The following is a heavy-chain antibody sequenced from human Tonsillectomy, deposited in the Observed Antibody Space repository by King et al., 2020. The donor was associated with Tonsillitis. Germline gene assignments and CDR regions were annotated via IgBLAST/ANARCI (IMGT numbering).Heavy chain of an antibody. J-gene: IGHJ4*02. D-gene: IGHD6-13*01. CDR3: ARVGYSRSWYDQKTCDY. CDR2: IHHSGSS. Sequence: VQLQESGPGLVKPSETLSLTCAVSGYSISSGYYGGWIRQPPGKGLEWIGSIHHSGSSYYNPSLKSRVTISVDTSKNQFSLKLSSVTAADTAVYYCARVGYSRSWYDQKTCDYWGQGTLVTVSS. V-gene: IGHV4-38-2*01. CDR1: GYSISSGYY.